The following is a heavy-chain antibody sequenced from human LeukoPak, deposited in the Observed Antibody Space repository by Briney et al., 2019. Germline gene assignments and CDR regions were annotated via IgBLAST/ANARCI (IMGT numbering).Heavy chain of an antibody. CDR3: ANSKAAAVSGEFDY. J-gene: IGHJ4*02. CDR1: GYTLTELS. Sequence: ASVKVSCKVSGYTLTELSMHWVRQAPGKGLEWMGGFDPEDGETIYAQKFQGRVTMTEDTSTDTAYMELSSLRSEHTAVYYCANSKAAAVSGEFDYWGQGTLVTVSS. V-gene: IGHV1-24*01. CDR2: FDPEDGET. D-gene: IGHD6-13*01.